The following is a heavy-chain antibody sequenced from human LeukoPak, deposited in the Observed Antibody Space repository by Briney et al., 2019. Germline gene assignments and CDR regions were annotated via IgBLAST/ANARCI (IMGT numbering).Heavy chain of an antibody. D-gene: IGHD6-13*01. J-gene: IGHJ5*02. CDR3: AKDRQLRDSSSWYPTNWFDP. Sequence: GGSLRLSCAASGFTFSSYGMHWVRQAPGKGLEWVAVISYDGSNKYYADSVKGRFTISRDNSKNTLYLQMNSLRAEDTAVYYCAKDRQLRDSSSWYPTNWFDPWGQGTLVTVSS. V-gene: IGHV3-30*18. CDR2: ISYDGSNK. CDR1: GFTFSSYG.